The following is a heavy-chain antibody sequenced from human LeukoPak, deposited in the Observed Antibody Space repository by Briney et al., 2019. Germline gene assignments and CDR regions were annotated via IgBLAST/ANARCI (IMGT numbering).Heavy chain of an antibody. V-gene: IGHV3-30-3*01. CDR3: ARDPASGSYSLGVFDY. J-gene: IGHJ4*02. Sequence: GGSLRLSCAASGFTFSSYAMHWVRQAPGKGLEWVAVISYDGSNKYYADSVKGRFTISRDNSKNTLYLQMNSLRAEDTAVYYCARDPASGSYSLGVFDYWGQGTLVTVSS. D-gene: IGHD1-26*01. CDR1: GFTFSSYA. CDR2: ISYDGSNK.